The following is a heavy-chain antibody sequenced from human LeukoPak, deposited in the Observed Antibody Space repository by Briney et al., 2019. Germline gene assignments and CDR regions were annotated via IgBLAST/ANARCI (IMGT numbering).Heavy chain of an antibody. CDR2: INHSGST. CDR3: ARGITMIVVVNWFDP. V-gene: IGHV4-34*01. Sequence: SETLSLTCAVYGGSFSGYYWSWIRQPPGKGLEWIGEINHSGSTNYNPSLKSRVTISVDTSKNQFSLKLSSVTAADTAVYYCARGITMIVVVNWFDPWGQGTLVTVSS. J-gene: IGHJ5*02. D-gene: IGHD3-22*01. CDR1: GGSFSGYY.